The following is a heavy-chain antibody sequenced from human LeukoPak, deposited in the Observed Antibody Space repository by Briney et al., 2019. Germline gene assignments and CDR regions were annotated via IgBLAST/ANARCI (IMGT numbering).Heavy chain of an antibody. D-gene: IGHD3-22*01. CDR3: ARGGGYYDSSGYYDPFDY. J-gene: IGHJ4*02. Sequence: GASVNVSCTASGYTFTSYYMHWVRQAPGQGLEWMGIINPSGGSTSYAQKFQGRVTMTRDTSTSTVYMELSSLRSEDTAVYYCARGGGYYDSSGYYDPFDYWGQGTLVTVSS. CDR2: INPSGGST. V-gene: IGHV1-46*01. CDR1: GYTFTSYY.